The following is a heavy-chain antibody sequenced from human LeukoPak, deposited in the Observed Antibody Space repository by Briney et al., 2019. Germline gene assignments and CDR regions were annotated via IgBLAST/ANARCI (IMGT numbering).Heavy chain of an antibody. J-gene: IGHJ4*02. CDR2: MNPNSGNT. V-gene: IGHV1-8*01. Sequence: ASVKVSCKASGYTFTSYDINWVRQATGQGLEWMGWMNPNSGNTGYAQKFQGGVTMTRNTSISTAYMELSSLRSEDTAVYYCARGLGQQGEYYFDYWGQGTLVTVSS. CDR3: ARGLGQQGEYYFDY. D-gene: IGHD6-13*01. CDR1: GYTFTSYD.